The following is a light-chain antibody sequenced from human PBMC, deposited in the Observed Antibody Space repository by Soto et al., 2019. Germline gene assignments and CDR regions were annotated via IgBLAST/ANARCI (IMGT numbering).Light chain of an antibody. V-gene: IGLV2-8*01. CDR3: SSYAGGNDYVV. Sequence: QSVLTQPPSASGSPGPSVTISCTGTGSDVGGYNYVSWYQRNPGKAPRLMIYEVTKRPSGVPGRFSGSKSGNTASLTVSGLQAEDEADYYCSSYAGGNDYVVFGGGTKVTVL. CDR2: EVT. CDR1: GSDVGGYNY. J-gene: IGLJ2*01.